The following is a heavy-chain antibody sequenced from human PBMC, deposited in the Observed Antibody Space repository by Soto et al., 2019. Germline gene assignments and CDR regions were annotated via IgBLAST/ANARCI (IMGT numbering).Heavy chain of an antibody. Sequence: ASVKVSCKASGYTFTSYYMHWVRQAPGQGLEWMGIINPSGGSTSYAQKFQGRVTMTRDTSTSTVYMELSSLRSEDTAVYYCARDKGSTVHYYYYYGMDVWGQGTTVTVSS. D-gene: IGHD2-8*02. CDR3: ARDKGSTVHYYYYYGMDV. V-gene: IGHV1-46*01. CDR2: INPSGGST. CDR1: GYTFTSYY. J-gene: IGHJ6*02.